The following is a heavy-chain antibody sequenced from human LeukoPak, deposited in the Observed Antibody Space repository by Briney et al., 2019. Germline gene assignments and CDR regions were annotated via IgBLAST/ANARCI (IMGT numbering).Heavy chain of an antibody. CDR2: INSDGSST. CDR1: GFTFSSYW. CDR3: ARALRSSWYDY. Sequence: PGGSLRLSCAASGFTFSSYWMHWVRQAPGKGLVWVSRINSDGSSTSYADSVKGRFTISRDNAENTLYLQMNSLRAEDTAVYYCARALRSSWYDYWGQGTLVTVSS. D-gene: IGHD6-13*01. J-gene: IGHJ4*02. V-gene: IGHV3-74*01.